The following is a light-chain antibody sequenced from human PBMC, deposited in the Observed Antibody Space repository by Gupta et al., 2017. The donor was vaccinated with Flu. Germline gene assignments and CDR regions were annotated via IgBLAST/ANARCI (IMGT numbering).Light chain of an antibody. CDR2: GAT. J-gene: IGKJ1*01. Sequence: GPLALSPGKRATLSCRATQNVRSDYLAWYQQKPGQAPRLLIYGATSRAAGVPERFSGGGSGTDFSLTIRRLEPEDSAVYYCHHYGESPRTFGQGTKVEI. CDR3: HHYGESPRT. V-gene: IGKV3-20*01. CDR1: QNVRSDY.